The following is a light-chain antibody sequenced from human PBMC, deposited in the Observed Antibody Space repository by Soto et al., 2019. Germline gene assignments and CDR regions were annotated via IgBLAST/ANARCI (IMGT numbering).Light chain of an antibody. CDR1: HIVSNN. CDR3: QHYNKWPLT. J-gene: IGKJ4*01. Sequence: EVVMTQSPATLSVSPGEKATLSCRASHIVSNNLAWYQQKPGQAPRLLIYFASTRATGIPARFSGSGSGTEFTLTISSLQSEDFAVYYGQHYNKWPLTFGGGTKVETK. V-gene: IGKV3-15*01. CDR2: FAS.